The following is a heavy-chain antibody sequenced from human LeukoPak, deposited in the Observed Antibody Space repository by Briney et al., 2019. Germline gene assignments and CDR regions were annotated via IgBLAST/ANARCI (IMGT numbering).Heavy chain of an antibody. D-gene: IGHD4-17*01. V-gene: IGHV4-61*02. J-gene: IGHJ5*01. CDR2: IYHSGST. CDR1: GGSITSGTSY. Sequence: PSETLSLTCTVSGGSITSGTSYWSWIRQPGGKTLEWIGRIYHSGSTNYNPSLGSRVTISVDTSKNQFSLKLNPVTAADTAVYYCARGDGYGDHRGLHWFDSWGQGTLVTVSS. CDR3: ARGDGYGDHRGLHWFDS.